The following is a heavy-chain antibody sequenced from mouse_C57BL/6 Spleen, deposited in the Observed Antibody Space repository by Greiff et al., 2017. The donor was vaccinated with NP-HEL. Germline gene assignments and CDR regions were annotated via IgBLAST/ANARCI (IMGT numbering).Heavy chain of an antibody. CDR1: GYTFTSYW. CDR2: IDPSDSET. V-gene: IGHV1-52*01. Sequence: VQLQQPGAELVRPGSSVKLSCKASGYTFTSYWMHWVKQRPIQGLEWIGNIDPSDSETHYNQKFKDKATLTVDKSSSTAYMQLSSLTSEDSAVYYCARTGYDYDGGFDYWGQGTTLTVSS. J-gene: IGHJ2*01. D-gene: IGHD2-4*01. CDR3: ARTGYDYDGGFDY.